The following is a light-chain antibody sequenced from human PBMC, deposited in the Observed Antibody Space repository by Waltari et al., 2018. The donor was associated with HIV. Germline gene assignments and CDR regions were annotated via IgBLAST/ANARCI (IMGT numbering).Light chain of an antibody. CDR2: HTD. CDR3: AVWDDSLNAYV. Sequence: QSVLTQPPSSSGTPGQRLTISCSGSSSNVGSTTVNCYHHPPGAAPKRLILHTDGRPSGVPGRFSGSKSGTSASLAISGLQSEDEADYYCAVWDDSLNAYVFGTGTTVTVL. J-gene: IGLJ1*01. V-gene: IGLV1-44*01. CDR1: SSNVGSTT.